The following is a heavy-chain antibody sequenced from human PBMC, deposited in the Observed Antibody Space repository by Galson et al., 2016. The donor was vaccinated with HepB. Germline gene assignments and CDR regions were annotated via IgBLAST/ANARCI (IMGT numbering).Heavy chain of an antibody. D-gene: IGHD6-25*01. Sequence: LRLSCAASGFTFNNYAMSWVRRAPGKGLEWVASISGSGVITYYADSVKGRFTISRDNSKDTVYLQMKNLRVEATAVYYCAKHKYSSEYYFDFWGQGALVTVSS. CDR2: ISGSGVIT. CDR1: GFTFNNYA. V-gene: IGHV3-23*01. J-gene: IGHJ4*02. CDR3: AKHKYSSEYYFDF.